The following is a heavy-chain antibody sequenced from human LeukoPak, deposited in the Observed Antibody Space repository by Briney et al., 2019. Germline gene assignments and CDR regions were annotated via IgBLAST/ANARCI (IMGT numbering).Heavy chain of an antibody. CDR1: GRSLSSNW. J-gene: IGHJ4*02. Sequence: SGTMSLTCAVSGRSLSSNWWSWVRQPPGKGLEWIGEIEDRGNTNYNPSLKSRVTISVDKSKNQFSLILSSLTAADTAVYYCAGAGTYYLDNWGQGTLVTVSS. CDR3: AGAGTYYLDN. CDR2: IEDRGNT. D-gene: IGHD3-10*01. V-gene: IGHV4-4*02.